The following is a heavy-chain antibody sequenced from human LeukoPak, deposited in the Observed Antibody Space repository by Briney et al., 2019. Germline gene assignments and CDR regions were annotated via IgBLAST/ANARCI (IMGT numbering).Heavy chain of an antibody. CDR1: GFTFSSYD. CDR2: IGTAGDT. Sequence: GGSLRLSCAASGFTFSSYDMHWVRQATGKGLEWVSAIGTAGDTYYPGSVKGRFTISRENAKNSLYLQMNSLRAEDTAVYYCARIGRAGSAAGYYFDYWGQGTLVTVSS. CDR3: ARIGRAGSAAGYYFDY. V-gene: IGHV3-13*01. J-gene: IGHJ4*02. D-gene: IGHD6-13*01.